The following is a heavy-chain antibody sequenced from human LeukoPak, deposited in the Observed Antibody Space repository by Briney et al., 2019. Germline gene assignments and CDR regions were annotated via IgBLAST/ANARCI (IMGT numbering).Heavy chain of an antibody. J-gene: IGHJ4*02. CDR2: IYPGDSDT. CDR1: GYSFTNYW. V-gene: IGHV5-51*01. D-gene: IGHD3-9*01. CDR3: ARRQTHNYDILTGPFDY. Sequence: GESLKISCKGGGYSFTNYWIVWVRQMPGKGLEWMGIIYPGDSDTRYSPSFQGQVTISADKSISTAYLQWSSLKASDTAMYYCARRQTHNYDILTGPFDYWGQGTLVTVSS.